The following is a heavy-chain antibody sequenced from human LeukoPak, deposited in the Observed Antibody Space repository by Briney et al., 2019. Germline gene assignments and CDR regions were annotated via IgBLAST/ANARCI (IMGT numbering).Heavy chain of an antibody. Sequence: ASVKVSCKVSGYTLTELSMHWVRQAPGKGLEWMVGFDPEDGETIYAQKFQGRVTMTEDTSTDTAYMELSSLRSEDTAVYYCATGTIYGGKFDYWGQGTLVTVSS. D-gene: IGHD4-23*01. CDR2: FDPEDGET. CDR3: ATGTIYGGKFDY. V-gene: IGHV1-24*01. CDR1: GYTLTELS. J-gene: IGHJ4*02.